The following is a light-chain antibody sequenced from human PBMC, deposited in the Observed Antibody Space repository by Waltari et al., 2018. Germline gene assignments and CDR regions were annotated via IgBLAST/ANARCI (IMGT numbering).Light chain of an antibody. J-gene: IGLJ3*02. CDR3: QSYDTINWV. CDR2: EDN. CDR1: TGSIVTKS. Sequence: FLLTQSHSVSESPGQTVIISCTRSTGSIVTKSVQWYQQRPGSAPTLVIYEDNKRPSGVPDRFSASIDSSSNSASLSISGLRSEDEADYYCQSYDTINWVFGGGTRLTVL. V-gene: IGLV6-57*03.